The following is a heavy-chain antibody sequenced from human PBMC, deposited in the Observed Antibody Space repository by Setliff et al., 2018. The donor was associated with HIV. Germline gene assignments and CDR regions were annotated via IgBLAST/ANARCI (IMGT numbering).Heavy chain of an antibody. CDR3: AKDIIPAGLFHDL. Sequence: GGSLRLSCAASGFTFSSYWMHWVRQAPGKGLVWVFGMNTDGSSTRYADSVRGRFTASRDNGKNSLFLQMNSLRAEDTALYYCAKDIIPAGLFHDLWGQGTLVTVSS. D-gene: IGHD2-2*01. V-gene: IGHV3-74*01. CDR2: MNTDGSST. J-gene: IGHJ5*02. CDR1: GFTFSSYW.